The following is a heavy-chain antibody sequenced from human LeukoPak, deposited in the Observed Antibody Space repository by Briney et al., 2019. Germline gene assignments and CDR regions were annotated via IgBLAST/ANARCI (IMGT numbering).Heavy chain of an antibody. Sequence: GGSLRLSCAASGFTFGSYGMHWVRQAPGKGLEWVAFIRYDGSNKYYADSVKGRFTISRDNSKNTLYLQMNSLRAEDTAVYYCARGKITMVRDTGYYYMDVWGKGTTVTVSS. J-gene: IGHJ6*03. CDR3: ARGKITMVRDTGYYYMDV. CDR1: GFTFGSYG. V-gene: IGHV3-30*02. CDR2: IRYDGSNK. D-gene: IGHD3-10*01.